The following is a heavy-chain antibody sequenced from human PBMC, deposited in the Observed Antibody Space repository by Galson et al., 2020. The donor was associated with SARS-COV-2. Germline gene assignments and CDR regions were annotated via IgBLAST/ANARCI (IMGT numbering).Heavy chain of an antibody. CDR3: ARGNSPCVTIFGVLTGTCGMDV. CDR1: GASISSGSYY. V-gene: IGHV4-61*02. J-gene: IGHJ6*02. D-gene: IGHD3-3*01. Sequence: SETLSLTCTVSGASISSGSYYWSWIRQPAGKGLEWIGRIYKSGNTHYNPSLWSQVTISVDTSKNQFSLKLTSVTAADTAVYYCARGNSPCVTIFGVLTGTCGMDVWGQGTTVTVSS. CDR2: IYKSGNT.